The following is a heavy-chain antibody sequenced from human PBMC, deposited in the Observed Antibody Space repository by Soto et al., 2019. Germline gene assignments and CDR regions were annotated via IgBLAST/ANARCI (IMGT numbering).Heavy chain of an antibody. Sequence: PGKPLKISCKGSGYSFTSYWIGWVRQMPVKGLDWMGIIYPGDSDTRYSPSFQGQVTISADKSISTAYLQWSSLKASDTAMYYCARLSGCSSTSCYTHMHVWGQGTTVTVSS. CDR2: IYPGDSDT. D-gene: IGHD2-2*02. CDR3: ARLSGCSSTSCYTHMHV. V-gene: IGHV5-51*01. CDR1: GYSFTSYW. J-gene: IGHJ6*02.